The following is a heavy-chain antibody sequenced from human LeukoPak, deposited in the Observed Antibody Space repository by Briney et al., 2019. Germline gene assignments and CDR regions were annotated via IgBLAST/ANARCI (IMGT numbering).Heavy chain of an antibody. CDR1: GASISSYY. D-gene: IGHD5-24*01. Sequence: ASETLSLTCTVSGASISSYYWSWIRQPAGKGREWIGRINTSGSTNYNPSLTSRVTMSVDTSKNQFYLKLGSVTAADTDVYYCAREYGAVEMATGLGYWGQGTLVTVSS. V-gene: IGHV4-4*07. CDR3: AREYGAVEMATGLGY. CDR2: INTSGST. J-gene: IGHJ4*02.